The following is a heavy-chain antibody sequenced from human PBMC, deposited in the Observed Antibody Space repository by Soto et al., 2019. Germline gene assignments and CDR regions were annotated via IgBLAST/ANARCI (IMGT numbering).Heavy chain of an antibody. CDR2: ISAYNGNT. D-gene: IGHD2-15*01. V-gene: IGHV1-18*01. J-gene: IGHJ6*03. CDR3: ARDPDDCSGGSCYFGRFYYYYYMDV. CDR1: GYTFTSYG. Sequence: ASVKVSCKASGYTFTSYGISWVRQAPGQGLEWMGWISAYNGNTNYAQKLQGRVTMTTDTSTSTAYMELRSLRSDDTAVYYCARDPDDCSGGSCYFGRFYYYYYMDVWGKGTTVTVSS.